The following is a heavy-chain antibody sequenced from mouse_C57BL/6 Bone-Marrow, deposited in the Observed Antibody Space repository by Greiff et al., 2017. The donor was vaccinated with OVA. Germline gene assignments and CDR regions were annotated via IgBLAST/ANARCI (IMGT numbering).Heavy chain of an antibody. CDR3: ARRGGAYTGY. J-gene: IGHJ2*01. CDR2: INPNYGST. CDR1: GYSFTDSN. Sequence: EVQLQQSGPELVKPGASVKISCKASGYSFTDSNMNWVHQSHGKSLEWIGAINPNYGSTSYNQKFKGQATLPVDQSPSTAYMQLNSLTSEEAAVYYCARRGGAYTGYWDRGTALTVTA. V-gene: IGHV1-39*01. D-gene: IGHD2-10*01.